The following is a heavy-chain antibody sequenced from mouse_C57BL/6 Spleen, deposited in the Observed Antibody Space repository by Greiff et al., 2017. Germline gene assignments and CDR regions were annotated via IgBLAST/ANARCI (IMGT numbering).Heavy chain of an antibody. CDR2: INPNNGGT. CDR1: GYTFTDYN. J-gene: IGHJ2*01. CDR3: ARGESYYSKGHYFDY. D-gene: IGHD2-5*01. Sequence: VQLQQSGPELVKPGASVKIPCKASGYTFTDYNMDWVKQSHGKSLEWIGDINPNNGGTIYNQKFKGKATLTVDKSSSTAYMELRSLTSEDTAVYYCARGESYYSKGHYFDYWGQGTTLTVSS. V-gene: IGHV1-18*01.